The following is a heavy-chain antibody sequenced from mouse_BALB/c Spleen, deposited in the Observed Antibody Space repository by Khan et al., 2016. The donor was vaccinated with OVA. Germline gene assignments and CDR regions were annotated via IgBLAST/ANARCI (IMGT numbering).Heavy chain of an antibody. CDR1: GFTFSTYA. D-gene: IGHD1-1*02. V-gene: IGHV5-9-3*01. CDR3: ARSVVDYHALDY. J-gene: IGHJ4*01. Sequence: EVQLLESGGGLVKTGGSLKLSCSASGFTFSTYAMSWVRQTPEKRLECVATISTGGHYTFYPDSVKGRFTISRDNAKNTLYLQMSSLRSEDTAMYYCARSVVDYHALDYWGQGTSVTVSS. CDR2: ISTGGHYT.